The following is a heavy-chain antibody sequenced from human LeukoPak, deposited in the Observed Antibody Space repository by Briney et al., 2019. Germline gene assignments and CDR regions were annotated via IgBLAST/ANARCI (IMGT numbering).Heavy chain of an antibody. D-gene: IGHD5-12*01. CDR2: LFYSGNT. J-gene: IGHJ1*01. Sequence: SETLSLTCSVSGGSISSYYWSWIRQPPGKGLEWIGCLFYSGNTNSNPSLKSRVTILADTSKNQFSLRLNSVTAADTAVYFCGRVRTGNTGSPEYFEDWGQGTLVTVSS. CDR1: GGSISSYY. CDR3: GRVRTGNTGSPEYFED. V-gene: IGHV4-59*01.